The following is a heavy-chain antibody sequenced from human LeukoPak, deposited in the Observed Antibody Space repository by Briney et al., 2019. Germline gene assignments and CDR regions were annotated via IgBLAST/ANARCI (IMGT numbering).Heavy chain of an antibody. V-gene: IGHV1-2*04. D-gene: IGHD5-12*01. CDR1: GYTFTGYY. CDR3: ARATAVAKMKAFDY. Sequence: ASVKVSCKASGYTFTGYYMHWVRQAPGQGLEWMGWINPNSGGTNYAQKFQGWVTMTRDTSISTAYMELSRLRSDDTAVYYCARATAVAKMKAFDYWGQGTLVTVSS. J-gene: IGHJ4*02. CDR2: INPNSGGT.